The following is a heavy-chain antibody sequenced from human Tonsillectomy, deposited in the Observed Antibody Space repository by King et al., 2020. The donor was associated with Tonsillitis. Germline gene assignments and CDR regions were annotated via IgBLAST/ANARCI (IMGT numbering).Heavy chain of an antibody. CDR3: ANRASPSMTGTGFDY. V-gene: IGHV3-30*18. CDR1: GFTFSSYG. CDR2: ISYDGSNK. J-gene: IGHJ4*02. Sequence: VQLVESGGGVVQPGRSLRLSCAASGFTFSSYGMHWVRQAPGKGLEWVAVISYDGSNKYYADSVKGRFTISRDNSKNTLYLQMNSLRAEDTAVYYCANRASPSMTGTGFDYWGQETLVTVSS. D-gene: IGHD3-9*01.